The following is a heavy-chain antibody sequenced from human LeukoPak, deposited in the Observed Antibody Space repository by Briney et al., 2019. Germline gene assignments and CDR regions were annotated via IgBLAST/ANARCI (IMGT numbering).Heavy chain of an antibody. V-gene: IGHV3-48*04. CDR3: ARTIEMATISYFDY. CDR1: GFTFNTYS. D-gene: IGHD5-24*01. J-gene: IGHJ4*02. Sequence: GGSLRLSCAASGFTFNTYSMNWVRQAPGKGLEWVSYISSGDSTIYYADSVKGRFTISRDNAKNSLYLQMNSLRAGDTAVYYCARTIEMATISYFDYWGQGTLVTVSS. CDR2: ISSGDSTI.